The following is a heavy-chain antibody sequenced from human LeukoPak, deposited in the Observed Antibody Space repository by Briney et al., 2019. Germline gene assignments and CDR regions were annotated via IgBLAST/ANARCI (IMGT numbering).Heavy chain of an antibody. CDR1: GITFSNAW. CDR3: TTYSSGSCPF. D-gene: IGHD6-19*01. J-gene: IGHJ4*02. CDR2: IYRSSNGETT. V-gene: IGHV3-15*01. Sequence: GGSLRLSCAASGITFSNAWMTLVRQVPGKGLEWVGRIYRSSNGETTDYGAPVKGRFTMSRDDSNNTLYLQMNSLKTEDTAVYYCTTYSSGSCPFWGQGTLVTVSS.